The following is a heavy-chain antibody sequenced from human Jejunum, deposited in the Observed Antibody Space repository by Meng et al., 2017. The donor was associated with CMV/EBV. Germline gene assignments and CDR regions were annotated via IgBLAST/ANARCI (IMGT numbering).Heavy chain of an antibody. CDR1: GFILSKDR. CDR3: ARDETTGYYYYGMDV. D-gene: IGHD2-8*02. V-gene: IGHV3-21*01. Sequence: GFILSKDRMNGLRQAPGQGLEWVSSISSRTSYVDYADSVKGRFTISRDNIKNSLYLQMNSLRAEDTAVYFCARDETTGYYYYGMDVWGQGTTVTVSS. J-gene: IGHJ6*02. CDR2: ISSRTSYV.